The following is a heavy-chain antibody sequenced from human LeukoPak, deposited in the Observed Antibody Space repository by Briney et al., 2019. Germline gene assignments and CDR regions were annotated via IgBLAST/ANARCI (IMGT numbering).Heavy chain of an antibody. CDR1: GFTFSSYS. CDR3: ARDRYDYVWGSYRYGLSPHLDY. V-gene: IGHV3-48*01. Sequence: GGSLRLSCAASGFTFSSYSLGWVRQAPGKGLEWVSYISSNSSPKYYADSVKGRFTISRDNSKNTLFLQMNSLRAEDTAVYYCARDRYDYVWGSYRYGLSPHLDYWGQGTLVTVSS. J-gene: IGHJ4*02. D-gene: IGHD3-16*02. CDR2: ISSNSSPK.